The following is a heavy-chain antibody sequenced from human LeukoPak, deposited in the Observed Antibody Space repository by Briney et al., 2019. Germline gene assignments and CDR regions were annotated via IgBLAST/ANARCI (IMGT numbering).Heavy chain of an antibody. V-gene: IGHV3-23*01. J-gene: IGHJ6*02. CDR1: GFTFSSYA. Sequence: PGGSLRLSCAASGFTFSSYAMTWVRQAPGKGLEWVSAISGGGGGTFYADSVKGRFTISRDNSKNTLYLQMNSLSAEDTAVYYCAKDLGGKPYYYYGMDVRGQGTTVTVSS. CDR2: ISGGGGGT. CDR3: AKDLGGKPYYYYGMDV.